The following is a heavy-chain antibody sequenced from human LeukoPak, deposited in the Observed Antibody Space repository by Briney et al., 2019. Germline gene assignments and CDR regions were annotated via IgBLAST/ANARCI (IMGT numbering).Heavy chain of an antibody. J-gene: IGHJ4*02. CDR3: ANGDGRVAALDY. CDR2: IRYDESNQ. V-gene: IGHV3-30*02. D-gene: IGHD2-15*01. CDR1: GFSFRSYG. Sequence: GGSLRLSCAASGFSFRSYGMHWARQAPGKGLEWVAFIRYDESNQYYADSVKGRFTISRDNSKNTLYLQMNSLRAEDTAVYYCANGDGRVAALDYWGQGTLVTVSS.